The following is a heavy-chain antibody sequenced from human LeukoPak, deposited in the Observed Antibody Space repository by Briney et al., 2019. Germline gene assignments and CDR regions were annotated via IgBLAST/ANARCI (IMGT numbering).Heavy chain of an antibody. CDR1: GFTFDEYA. CDR2: ISGDGVRT. J-gene: IGHJ3*02. V-gene: IGHV3-43*02. CDR3: AKDLTSVYDAFNI. Sequence: GGSLRLSCAASGFTFDEYAIHWVRQAPGKGLEWVSLISGDGVRTFYRDSVKGRFTISRDTSKNSLCLQMNSLRTEDTALYYCAKDLTSVYDAFNIWGQGTMVTVSS.